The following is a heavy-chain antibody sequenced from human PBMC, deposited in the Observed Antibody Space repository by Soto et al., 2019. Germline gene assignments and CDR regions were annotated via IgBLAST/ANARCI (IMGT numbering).Heavy chain of an antibody. Sequence: GESLKISCAASGFTFSNAWMSWVRQAPGKGLEWVGRIKSKTDGGTTDYAAPVKGRFTISRDDSKNTLYLQMNSLKTEDTAVYYCTTGTKGVTMVRGVIIRPDYWGQGTLVTVSS. J-gene: IGHJ4*02. D-gene: IGHD3-10*01. V-gene: IGHV3-15*01. CDR3: TTGTKGVTMVRGVIIRPDY. CDR1: GFTFSNAW. CDR2: IKSKTDGGTT.